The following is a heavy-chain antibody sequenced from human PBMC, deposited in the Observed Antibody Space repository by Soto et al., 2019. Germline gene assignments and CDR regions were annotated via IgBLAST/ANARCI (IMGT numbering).Heavy chain of an antibody. Sequence: SVKVSCKASGGTFSSYAISWVRQAPGQGLEWMGGIIPIFGTANYAQKFQGRVTITADESTSTAYMELSSLRSEDTAVYYCESISGTTVTTTIIDYWGQGTLVTVSS. V-gene: IGHV1-69*13. CDR1: GGTFSSYA. J-gene: IGHJ4*02. CDR3: ESISGTTVTTTIIDY. CDR2: IIPIFGTA. D-gene: IGHD4-17*01.